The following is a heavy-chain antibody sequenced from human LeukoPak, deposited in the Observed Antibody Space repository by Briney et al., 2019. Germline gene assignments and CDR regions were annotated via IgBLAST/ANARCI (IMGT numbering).Heavy chain of an antibody. Sequence: PGGSLRLSCAASGFTFSSYAMSWVRQAPGKGLEWVSYISSSSSTIYYADSVKGRFTISRDNAKNSLYLQMNSLRAEDTAVYYCARDSGYSYGSYWGQGTLVTVSS. V-gene: IGHV3-48*01. CDR3: ARDSGYSYGSY. CDR1: GFTFSSYA. J-gene: IGHJ4*02. D-gene: IGHD5-18*01. CDR2: ISSSSSTI.